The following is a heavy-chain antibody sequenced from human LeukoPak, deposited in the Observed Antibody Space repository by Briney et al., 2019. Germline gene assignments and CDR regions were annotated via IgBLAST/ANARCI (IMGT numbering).Heavy chain of an antibody. CDR3: ASLTYGSGSSSRPDY. J-gene: IGHJ4*02. D-gene: IGHD3-10*01. CDR2: INPNSGGT. CDR1: GYTFTGYY. V-gene: IGHV1-2*02. Sequence: ASVKVSCKASGYTFTGYYMHWVRQAPGQGLEWMGWINPNSGGTNYAQKFQGRVTMTRDTSISTAYMELSRLRSDDTAVYYCASLTYGSGSSSRPDYWGQGTLVTVSS.